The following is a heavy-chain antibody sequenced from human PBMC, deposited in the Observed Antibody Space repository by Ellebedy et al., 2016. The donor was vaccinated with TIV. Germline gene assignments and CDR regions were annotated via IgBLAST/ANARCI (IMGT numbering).Heavy chain of an antibody. CDR3: TYGINSDAFDV. Sequence: SETLSLTXTVSGSSASRRSYYWSWIRQSPGKGLEWIGYIYSSGSTKYNPSLKSRLTISADTSKKHFSLKLNSATAADTAMYYCTYGINSDAFDVWGHGTMVTVSS. CDR1: GSSASRRSYY. CDR2: IYSSGST. V-gene: IGHV4-61*03. D-gene: IGHD4-23*01. J-gene: IGHJ3*01.